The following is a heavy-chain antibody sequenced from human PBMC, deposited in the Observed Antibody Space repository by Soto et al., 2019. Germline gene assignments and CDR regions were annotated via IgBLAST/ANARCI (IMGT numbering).Heavy chain of an antibody. J-gene: IGHJ4*02. Sequence: QVQLKQSGAEVEKPGASVKLSCKASGYTLPSYYIHWVRQAPGQGLDWMGMINPSTGVTTYAQEFHGRLTLTKDPTTRASTNTFYMQLSGLRSDDTAVYYCVRRDFGDYDYFDYWGPGTLVTISS. V-gene: IGHV1-46*01. CDR2: INPSTGVT. CDR1: GYTLPSYY. CDR3: VRRDFGDYDYFDY. D-gene: IGHD4-17*01.